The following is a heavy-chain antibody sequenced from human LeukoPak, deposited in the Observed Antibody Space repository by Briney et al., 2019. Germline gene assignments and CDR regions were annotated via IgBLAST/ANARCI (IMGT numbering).Heavy chain of an antibody. CDR3: AGRWGDYYYYYMDV. Sequence: GGSLRLSCAASGFTFSSYSMNWVRQAPGKGLEWVSYISSSSNTIYYADSVKGRFTISRDNAKNSLYLQMNSLRAEDTAVYYCAGRWGDYYYYYMDVWGKGTTVTVSS. CDR2: ISSSSNTI. J-gene: IGHJ6*03. CDR1: GFTFSSYS. V-gene: IGHV3-48*01. D-gene: IGHD3-10*01.